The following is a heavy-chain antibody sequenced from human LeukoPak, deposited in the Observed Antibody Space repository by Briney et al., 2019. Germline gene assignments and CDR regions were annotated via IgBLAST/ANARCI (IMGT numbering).Heavy chain of an antibody. J-gene: IGHJ4*02. Sequence: GGTLRLSCAASGFTFSSYGMSWVRQAPGKGLEWVSYISSSSSTIYYADSVKGRFTISRDNAKNSLYLQMNSLRAEDTAVYYCARNPFGVVIGDFDYWGQGTLVTVSS. V-gene: IGHV3-48*01. CDR1: GFTFSSYG. D-gene: IGHD3-3*01. CDR2: ISSSSSTI. CDR3: ARNPFGVVIGDFDY.